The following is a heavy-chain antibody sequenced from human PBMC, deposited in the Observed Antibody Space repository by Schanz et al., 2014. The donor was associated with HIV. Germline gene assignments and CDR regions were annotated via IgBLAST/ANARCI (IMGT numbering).Heavy chain of an antibody. D-gene: IGHD6-19*01. V-gene: IGHV3-23*04. CDR2: ISGSGVST. Sequence: VQLVESGGGLVQPGGSLRLSCAASGSTFSSYWMHWVRQAPGKGLVWVSSISGSGVSTFYAGSVKGRFAISRDKSKNTLYLQMNSLRVEDTAVYYCAKMARSVAANTNFDYWGQGTLVTVSS. CDR3: AKMARSVAANTNFDY. J-gene: IGHJ4*02. CDR1: GSTFSSYW.